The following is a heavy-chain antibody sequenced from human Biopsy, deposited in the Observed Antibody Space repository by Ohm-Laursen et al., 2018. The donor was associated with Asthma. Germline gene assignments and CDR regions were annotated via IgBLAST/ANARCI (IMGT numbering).Heavy chain of an antibody. CDR2: IYYTGSD. V-gene: IGHV4-61*01. CDR1: GGSVSTGSYY. D-gene: IGHD3-10*01. CDR3: ARGPNYHGSGRAPIGMDV. Sequence: SETLSLTCIVSGGSVSTGSYYWSWIRQPPGKGLEWLGYIYYTGSDNYNPSLKSRVTISVDTSKNQFSLRLNSVTAADTAVYYCARGPNYHGSGRAPIGMDVWGQGTTATVSS. J-gene: IGHJ6*02.